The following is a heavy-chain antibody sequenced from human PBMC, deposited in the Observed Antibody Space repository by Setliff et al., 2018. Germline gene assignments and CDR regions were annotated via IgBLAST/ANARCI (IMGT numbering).Heavy chain of an antibody. J-gene: IGHJ6*03. CDR3: ARIGVDYGDYQSRAERFYYYYMDV. V-gene: IGHV1-18*01. CDR1: GYTFTTYG. D-gene: IGHD4-17*01. Sequence: ASVKVSCKASGYTFTTYGVAWVRQAPGQGLEWLGWISGYNGNTNYAQRFQGRVTTTIDTSTNTAYMELRSLRSDDTAVYYCARIGVDYGDYQSRAERFYYYYMDVWGKGTTVTVSS. CDR2: ISGYNGNT.